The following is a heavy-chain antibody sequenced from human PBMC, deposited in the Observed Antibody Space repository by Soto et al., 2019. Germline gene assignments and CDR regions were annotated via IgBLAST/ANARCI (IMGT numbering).Heavy chain of an antibody. CDR2: IIPIFGTA. CDR1: GGAFSSYA. CDR3: ASTNSRDGYNGY. V-gene: IGHV1-69*13. Sequence: SVKVSCKASGGAFSSYAISWVRQAPGQGLEWMGGIIPIFGTANYAQKFQGRVTITADESTSTAYMELSSLRSEDTAVYYCASTNSRDGYNGYWGQGTLVTVSS. J-gene: IGHJ4*02. D-gene: IGHD3-22*01.